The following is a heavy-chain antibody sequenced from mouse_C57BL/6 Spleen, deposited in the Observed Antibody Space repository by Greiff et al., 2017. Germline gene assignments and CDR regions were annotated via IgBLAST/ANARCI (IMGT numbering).Heavy chain of an antibody. CDR2: INPSSGYT. V-gene: IGHV1-7*01. D-gene: IGHD2-13*01. CDR1: GYTFTSYW. J-gene: IGHJ2*01. Sequence: QVQLQQSGAELAKPGASVKLSCKASGYTFTSYWMHWVKQRPGQGLEWIGYINPSSGYTKYNQKFKDKATLTGDKSSSTAYMQLSSLTYEDSAVYYCAKFYYGDFYFDYWGQGTTLTVSS. CDR3: AKFYYGDFYFDY.